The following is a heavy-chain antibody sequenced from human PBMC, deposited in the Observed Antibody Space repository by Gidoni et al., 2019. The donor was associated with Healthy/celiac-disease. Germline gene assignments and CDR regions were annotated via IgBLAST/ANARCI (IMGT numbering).Heavy chain of an antibody. CDR3: ARDRGGTEYSNYLFDY. CDR1: GFIFRSYA. J-gene: IGHJ4*02. Sequence: QVQLVESGGGVVQPGRSLRLSCAASGFIFRSYAMHWVRQAPGKGLEWVALIAYDGSNKYYADSVKGRFTFSRDNSKNTLYLQMNSLRAEDTAVYYCARDRGGTEYSNYLFDYWGQGTLVTVSS. V-gene: IGHV3-30-3*01. D-gene: IGHD4-4*01. CDR2: IAYDGSNK.